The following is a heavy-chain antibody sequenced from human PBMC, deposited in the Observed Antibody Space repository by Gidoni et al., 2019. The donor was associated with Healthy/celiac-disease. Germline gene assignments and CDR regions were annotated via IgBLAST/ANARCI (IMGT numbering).Heavy chain of an antibody. CDR2: IYSGGST. CDR1: GFTVSRHY. Sequence: EVQLVESGGGLIQPGGSLRLSCAASGFTVSRHYMSWVRQAPGKGLEWVSVIYSGGSTYYADSVKGRFTISRDNSKNTLYLQMNSLRAEDTAVYYCARLTDYDFWSGSGYFDYWGQGTLVTVSS. D-gene: IGHD3-3*01. J-gene: IGHJ4*02. V-gene: IGHV3-53*01. CDR3: ARLTDYDFWSGSGYFDY.